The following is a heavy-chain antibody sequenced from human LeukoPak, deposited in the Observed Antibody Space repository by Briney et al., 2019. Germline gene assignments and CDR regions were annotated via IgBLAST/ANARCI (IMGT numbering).Heavy chain of an antibody. CDR3: ASHYDSSGYGYYYYYMDV. V-gene: IGHV4-39*01. CDR1: GGSISSSSYY. J-gene: IGHJ6*03. CDR2: IYYSGST. D-gene: IGHD3-22*01. Sequence: PSETLSLTCTVSGGSISSSSYYWGWIREPPGKGLEWIGSIYYSGSTYYNPSLKSRVTISVDTSKNQFSLKLSSVTAADTAVYYCASHYDSSGYGYYYYYMDVWGKGTTVTISS.